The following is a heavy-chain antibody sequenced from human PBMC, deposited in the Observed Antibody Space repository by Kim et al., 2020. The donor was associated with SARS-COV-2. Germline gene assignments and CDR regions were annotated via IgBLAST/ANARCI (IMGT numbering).Heavy chain of an antibody. D-gene: IGHD3-10*01. V-gene: IGHV3-33*01. CDR3: ARTLVLSGYYGMDV. Sequence: YEASVRGRFTISRDNPKNTLYLQMNSLRAEDTAVYYWARTLVLSGYYGMDVWGQGTTVTVSS. J-gene: IGHJ6*02.